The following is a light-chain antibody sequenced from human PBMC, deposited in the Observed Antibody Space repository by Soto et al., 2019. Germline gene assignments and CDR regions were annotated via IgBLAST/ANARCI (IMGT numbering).Light chain of an antibody. CDR3: QQYNSYGT. J-gene: IGKJ1*01. CDR1: QGIRND. Sequence: IHMTQSPSSLSASVLYRVTITFRASQGIRNDLGWYQQKPGKAPKLLIYKASSLESGVPSRFSGSGSGTEFTLTISSLQPDDFATYYCQQYNSYGTFGQGTKVDIK. CDR2: KAS. V-gene: IGKV1-5*03.